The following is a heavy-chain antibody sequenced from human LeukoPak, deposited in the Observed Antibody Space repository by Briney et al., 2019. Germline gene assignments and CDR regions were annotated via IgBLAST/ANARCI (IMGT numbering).Heavy chain of an antibody. J-gene: IGHJ4*02. CDR3: ARGITDSIWYLDY. Sequence: SETLSLTCTVSGGHISTYYWSWIRQAPGKGLEWIGYIYYSGSTKYNPSLKSRVIISVDTSKNQFSLKLSSVTAADTAVYFCARGITDSIWYLDYWGQGTLVTVSS. D-gene: IGHD3-22*01. CDR1: GGHISTYY. CDR2: IYYSGST. V-gene: IGHV4-59*01.